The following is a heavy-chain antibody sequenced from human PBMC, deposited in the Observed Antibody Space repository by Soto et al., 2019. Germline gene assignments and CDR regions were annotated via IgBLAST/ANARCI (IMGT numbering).Heavy chain of an antibody. V-gene: IGHV3-30-3*01. CDR3: ARSLTDEKRWLQRFDP. D-gene: IGHD5-12*01. Sequence: GGSLRLSCAASGFTFSSYAMHWVRQAPGKGLEWVAVISYDGSNKYYADSVKGRFTISRDNSKNTLYLQMNSLRAEDTAVYYCARSLTDEKRWLQRFDPWGQGTLVTVSS. J-gene: IGHJ5*02. CDR2: ISYDGSNK. CDR1: GFTFSSYA.